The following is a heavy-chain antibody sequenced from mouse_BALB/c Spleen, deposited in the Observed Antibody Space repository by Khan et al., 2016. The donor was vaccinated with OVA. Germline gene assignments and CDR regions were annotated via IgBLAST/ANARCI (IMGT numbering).Heavy chain of an antibody. V-gene: IGHV5-4*02. CDR3: ARGYYGDPLAY. CDR1: GFTFSDYY. Sequence: EVELVESGGGLVKPGGSLKLSCAASGFTFSDYYMYWVRQTPEKRLEWVATISDGGSYTYYPDNVKGRFTISRDDAKNNLYLQMSSLKSEDTAMSYCARGYYGDPLAYWGQGTLVTVSA. CDR2: ISDGGSYT. D-gene: IGHD2-13*01. J-gene: IGHJ3*01.